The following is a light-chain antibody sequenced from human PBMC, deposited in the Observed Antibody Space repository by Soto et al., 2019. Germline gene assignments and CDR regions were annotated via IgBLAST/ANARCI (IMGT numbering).Light chain of an antibody. CDR1: TIDVDSSNS. CDR3: CSYATTFYV. Sequence: QSALTQPRSVSGPPGQSVTISCTGPTIDVDSSNSVSWYQQHPGKAPKLMIYYVSARPSGVPDRFSGSKSRSTASLTISRLHAEDEADYYCCSYATTFYVFGSGTKVTVL. V-gene: IGLV2-11*01. CDR2: YVS. J-gene: IGLJ1*01.